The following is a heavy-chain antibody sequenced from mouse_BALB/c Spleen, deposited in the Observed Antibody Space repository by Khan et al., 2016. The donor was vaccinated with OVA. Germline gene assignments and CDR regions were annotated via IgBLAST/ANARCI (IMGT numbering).Heavy chain of an antibody. D-gene: IGHD1-1*01. CDR3: ALYYYGRAWFAY. Sequence: VQLQESGPGLVAPSQSLSIPCTVSGFSLTSYGVGWVRQPPGKGLECLGVIWGDGSTNYHSSLISSLHINKDNSKSQVFLKLNSLQTDDTATYYCALYYYGRAWFAYWGQGTLVTVSA. CDR2: IWGDGST. J-gene: IGHJ3*01. CDR1: GFSLTSYG. V-gene: IGHV2-3*01.